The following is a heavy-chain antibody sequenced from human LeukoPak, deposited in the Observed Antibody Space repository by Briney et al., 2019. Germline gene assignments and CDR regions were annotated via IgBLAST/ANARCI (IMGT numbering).Heavy chain of an antibody. CDR2: IYHSGST. D-gene: IGHD4-11*01. Sequence: SETLSLTCAVSGYSISSGYYWGWIRQPPGKGLEWIGSIYHSGSTYYNPSLKSPVTISVDTSKNQFSLKLSSVTAADTAVYYCARRGLQTPFDYWGQGTLVTVSS. V-gene: IGHV4-38-2*01. CDR3: ARRGLQTPFDY. CDR1: GYSISSGYY. J-gene: IGHJ4*02.